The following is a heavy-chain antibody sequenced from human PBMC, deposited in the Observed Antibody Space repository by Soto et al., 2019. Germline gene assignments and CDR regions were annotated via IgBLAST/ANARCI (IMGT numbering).Heavy chain of an antibody. V-gene: IGHV4-59*08. CDR2: IYYSGST. J-gene: IGHJ4*02. Sequence: QVQLQESGPGLVKPSETLSLTCTVSGGSIRSYYWSWIRQPPGKGLEWIGYIYYSGSTNYNPSLNSRVPIAXDTSKNQFSLKLSSVTAADTAVYYCARRYGSAIDYWGQGTLVTVSS. CDR1: GGSIRSYY. D-gene: IGHD1-26*01. CDR3: ARRYGSAIDY.